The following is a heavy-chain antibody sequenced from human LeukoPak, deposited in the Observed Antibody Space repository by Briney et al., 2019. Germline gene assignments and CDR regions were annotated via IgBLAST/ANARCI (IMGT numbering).Heavy chain of an antibody. CDR1: GFTFSSYA. V-gene: IGHV3-23*01. Sequence: PGGSLRLSCAASGFTFSSYAMSWVRQAPGKGLEWVSAISGSGGSTYYADSVKGRFTISRDNSKNTLYLQMNSLRAEDTAVYYCARVGGGGSGSRNAFDIWGQGTMVTVSS. CDR3: ARVGGGGSGSRNAFDI. D-gene: IGHD3-10*01. J-gene: IGHJ3*02. CDR2: ISGSGGST.